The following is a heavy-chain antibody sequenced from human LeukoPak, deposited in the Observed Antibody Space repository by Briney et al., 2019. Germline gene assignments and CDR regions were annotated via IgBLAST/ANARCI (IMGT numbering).Heavy chain of an antibody. J-gene: IGHJ6*03. V-gene: IGHV4-31*03. Sequence: SQTLSLTCTVSGGSISSGGYYWSWIRQHPGKGLEWIGYIYYSGSTYYNPSLKSRVTISVDTSKNQFSLKLSSVTAADTAVYYCTAAILETYYYMDVWGQGTLVAVSS. CDR3: TAAILETYYYMDV. CDR1: GGSISSGGYY. CDR2: IYYSGST. D-gene: IGHD2-2*02.